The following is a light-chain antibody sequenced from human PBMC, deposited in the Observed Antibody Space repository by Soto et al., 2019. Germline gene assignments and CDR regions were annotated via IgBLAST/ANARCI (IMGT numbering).Light chain of an antibody. CDR3: QKYTNVPA. V-gene: IGKV1-27*01. CDR2: AAS. CDR1: QGISNY. Sequence: DIQMTQSPSSRSASVGDRGTITCRASQGISNYLAWYQQIPGKVPKLLISAASTLQSGVPSRSSGSGSGHDFTPTSSSLQPEDGATYYCQKYTNVPAFGGGTKVEIK. J-gene: IGKJ4*02.